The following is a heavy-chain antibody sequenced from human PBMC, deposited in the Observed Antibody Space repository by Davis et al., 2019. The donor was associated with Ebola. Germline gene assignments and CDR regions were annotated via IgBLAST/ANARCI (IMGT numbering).Heavy chain of an antibody. CDR2: ISSSSSTI. CDR1: GFTFSSYS. CDR3: ARHGRGIDY. V-gene: IGHV3-48*04. J-gene: IGHJ4*02. D-gene: IGHD4-17*01. Sequence: GGSLRLSCAASGFTFSSYSMNWVRQAPGKGLEWVSYISSSSSTIYYADSVKGRFTISRDNTKKSLYLQMNSLRADGTALYYCARHGRGIDYWGQGTLITVSS.